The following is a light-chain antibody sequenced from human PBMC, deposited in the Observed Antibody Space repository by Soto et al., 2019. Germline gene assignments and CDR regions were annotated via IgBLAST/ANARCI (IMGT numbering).Light chain of an antibody. J-gene: IGLJ1*01. V-gene: IGLV2-14*03. CDR3: NSFTRSNSYV. CDR2: DVS. CDR1: SSDVGAYNY. Sequence: QSALTQPASVSGSPGQSITISCTGTSSDVGAYNYVSWYQQHPGKVPKLMIYDVSDRPSGVSNRFSGSKSGNTASLTISGLQAEDEADYYCNSFTRSNSYVFGPGTKLTVL.